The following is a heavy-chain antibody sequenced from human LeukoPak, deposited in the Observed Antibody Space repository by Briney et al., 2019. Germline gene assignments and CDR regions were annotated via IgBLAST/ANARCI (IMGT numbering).Heavy chain of an antibody. J-gene: IGHJ4*02. CDR2: ISTSTTTI. CDR1: GFPFSSYS. V-gene: IGHV3-48*01. D-gene: IGHD1-26*01. Sequence: GGSLRLSCEASGFPFSSYSMNWVRQAPGKGLEWISYISTSTTTIYYANSVKGRFTISRDNAKTSLYLQMNSLRVEDTGVYYCASWGEGALDNWGQGTLVTVSS. CDR3: ASWGEGALDN.